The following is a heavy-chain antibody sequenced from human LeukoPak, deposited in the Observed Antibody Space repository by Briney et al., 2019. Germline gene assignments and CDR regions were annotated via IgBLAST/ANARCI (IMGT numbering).Heavy chain of an antibody. J-gene: IGHJ4*02. V-gene: IGHV1-69*06. D-gene: IGHD1-1*01. CDR1: GGTFSSYA. CDR2: IIPIFCTA. CDR3: ARGLTGTEGDY. Sequence: SVKVSCKASGGTFSSYAISGVRQAPGQGLEGMGGIIPIFCTANYAQKFQGRVTITADKSPSTAYMELSSLRSEDTAVYYCARGLTGTEGDYWGQGPLVPVPS.